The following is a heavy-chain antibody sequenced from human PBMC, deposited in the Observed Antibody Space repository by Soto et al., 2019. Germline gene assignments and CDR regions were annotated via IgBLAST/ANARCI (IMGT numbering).Heavy chain of an antibody. CDR1: GGSVSGFY. CDR3: ARDSSGYKRFDY. D-gene: IGHD3-22*01. Sequence: SETLSLTCAVYGGSVSGFYWNWIRQPPGKGLEWIGDINHSGTTNYNPSLKSRLTISVDTSKNQFSLKLTSVTAADTAVYYCARDSSGYKRFDYWGQGTQVTVSS. CDR2: INHSGTT. V-gene: IGHV4-34*01. J-gene: IGHJ4*02.